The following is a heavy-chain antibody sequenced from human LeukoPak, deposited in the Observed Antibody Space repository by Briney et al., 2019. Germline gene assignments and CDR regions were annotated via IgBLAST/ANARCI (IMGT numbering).Heavy chain of an antibody. V-gene: IGHV3-23*01. CDR1: GFTFSNYA. D-gene: IGHD2-15*01. CDR3: AKDRVCSGGPCYFDY. Sequence: QPGGSLRLSCAASGFTFSNYAMSWVRQAPGKGLEWVSAISGSGDNTFYADSVKGRFTISRDNSKNTLYLQMNSLRAEDTAVYYCAKDRVCSGGPCYFDYWGQGALVTVSS. J-gene: IGHJ4*02. CDR2: ISGSGDNT.